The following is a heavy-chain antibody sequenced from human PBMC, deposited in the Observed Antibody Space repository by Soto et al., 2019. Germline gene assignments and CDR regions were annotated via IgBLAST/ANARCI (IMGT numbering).Heavy chain of an antibody. Sequence: PGGSLRLSCAASGFTFSSYSMNWVRQAPGKGLEWVSSISSSSSYIYYADSVKSRFTISRDNAKNSLYLQMNSLRAEDTAVYYCAGAVDTAMEPLDYWGQGTLVTVS. CDR3: AGAVDTAMEPLDY. CDR1: GFTFSSYS. CDR2: ISSSSSYI. V-gene: IGHV3-21*01. J-gene: IGHJ4*02. D-gene: IGHD5-18*01.